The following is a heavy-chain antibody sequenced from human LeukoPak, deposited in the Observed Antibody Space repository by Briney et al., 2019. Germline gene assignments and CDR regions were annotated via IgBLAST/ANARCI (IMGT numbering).Heavy chain of an antibody. V-gene: IGHV4-31*03. Sequence: PSQTLSLTCTVSGGSISSGGYYWSWIRQHPGKGLEWIGYIYYSGSTYYNPSLKSRVTISVDTSKNQFSLKLSSVTAADTAVYYCARHGTLEQLVRFDYWGQGTLVTVSS. D-gene: IGHD6-13*01. CDR3: ARHGTLEQLVRFDY. CDR1: GGSISSGGYY. CDR2: IYYSGST. J-gene: IGHJ4*02.